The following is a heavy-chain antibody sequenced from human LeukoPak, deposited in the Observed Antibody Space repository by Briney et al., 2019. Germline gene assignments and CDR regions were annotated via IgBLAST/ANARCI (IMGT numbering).Heavy chain of an antibody. J-gene: IGHJ6*02. CDR2: ISAYNGNT. CDR3: ARVEGSSGGSYRYYYYGMDV. D-gene: IGHD2-15*01. CDR1: GYTFTSYG. Sequence: GASVKVSCKASGYTFTSYGISWVRQAPGQGLEWMGWISAYNGNTNYAQKLQGRVTMTTDTSTSTAYMELRSLRSEDTAVYYCARVEGSSGGSYRYYYYGMDVWGQGTTVTVSS. V-gene: IGHV1-18*01.